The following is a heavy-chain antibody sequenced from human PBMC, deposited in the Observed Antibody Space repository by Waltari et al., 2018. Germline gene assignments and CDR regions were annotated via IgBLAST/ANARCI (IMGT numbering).Heavy chain of an antibody. CDR1: GFTVTSTY. CDR2: MFSGTRT. Sequence: EVQLVETGGGLIQPGGSLRLSCAASGFTVTSTYLSWVRQPPGKGREWVSIMFSGTRTYYADSVKGRFTISRDNSKNTLYLQMNSLRAEDTAVYYCARDHIAAPENYRGQGTLVTVSS. V-gene: IGHV3-53*02. D-gene: IGHD6-13*01. CDR3: ARDHIAAPENY. J-gene: IGHJ4*02.